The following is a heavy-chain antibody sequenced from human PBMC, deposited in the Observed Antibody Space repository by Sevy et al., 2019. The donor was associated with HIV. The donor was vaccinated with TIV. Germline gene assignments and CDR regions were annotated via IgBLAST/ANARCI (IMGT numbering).Heavy chain of an antibody. D-gene: IGHD6-13*01. CDR3: ARDSSSWYGTQLFDY. CDR1: GFTFSSYG. J-gene: IGHJ4*02. V-gene: IGHV3-33*01. CDR2: IWYDGSNK. Sequence: GGSLRLSCAASGFTFSSYGMHWVRQAPGKGLQWVAVIWYDGSNKYYADSVKGRFTISRDNSKNTLYLQMNSLRAEDTAVYYCARDSSSWYGTQLFDYWGQRTLVTVSS.